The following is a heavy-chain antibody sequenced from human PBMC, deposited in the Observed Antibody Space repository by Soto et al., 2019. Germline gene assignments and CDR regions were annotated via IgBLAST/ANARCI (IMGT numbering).Heavy chain of an antibody. CDR2: ISYDGTNK. J-gene: IGHJ4*02. CDR1: GFTFGTFA. CDR3: ARAPTSRLDY. V-gene: IGHV3-30-3*01. Sequence: SLRLSCAASGFTFGTFAMHWVRQAPGKGLEWVAVISYDGTNKYYAESVKGRFTISRDNSNNMLFLQMNSLRPEDTAVYFCARAPTSRLDYWGQGALVTVSS.